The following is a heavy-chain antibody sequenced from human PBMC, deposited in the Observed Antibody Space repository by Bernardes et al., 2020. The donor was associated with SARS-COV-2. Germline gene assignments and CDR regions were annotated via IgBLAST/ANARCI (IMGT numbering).Heavy chain of an antibody. CDR1: GFTFSIYW. D-gene: IGHD3-10*01. CDR3: ARGLGRGLYFFDF. CDR2: INSDATNT. V-gene: IGHV3-74*01. Sequence: GGSLRLSCAASGFTFSIYWMHWVRQAPGKGLVWVSHINSDATNTTYADSVKGRFTISRDNAQNTLYLQLDSLRAEDTAIYYCARGLGRGLYFFDFWGQGTLVTVSS. J-gene: IGHJ4*02.